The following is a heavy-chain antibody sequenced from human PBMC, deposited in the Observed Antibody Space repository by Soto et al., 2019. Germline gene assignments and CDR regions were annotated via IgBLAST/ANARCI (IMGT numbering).Heavy chain of an antibody. CDR2: ISSSSSYI. J-gene: IGHJ4*02. CDR3: ARERGSGYFDY. CDR1: GLTFSIYT. V-gene: IGHV3-21*01. Sequence: EVQLVESGGGLVKPGGSLRLSCAASGLTFSIYTINWVRQAPGKGLEWDSSISSSSSYIYYADSVKGRFTISRDNAMNSLYLQMNSLRAEDTAVYYCARERGSGYFDYWGQGTLVTVSS. D-gene: IGHD3-16*01.